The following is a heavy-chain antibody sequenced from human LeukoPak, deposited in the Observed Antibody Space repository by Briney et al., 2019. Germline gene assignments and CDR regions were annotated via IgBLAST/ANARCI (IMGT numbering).Heavy chain of an antibody. D-gene: IGHD1-20*01. J-gene: IGHJ4*02. CDR2: ISYDGSNK. CDR1: GFTFSSYG. V-gene: IGHV3-30*02. CDR3: AKDLSNWNDVTTPDY. Sequence: PGGSLRLSCAASGFTFSSYGMHWVRQAPGKGLEWVAFISYDGSNKYYPDSVKGRFTISRDNSKNTLYLQMNSLRAEDTAVCYCAKDLSNWNDVTTPDYWGQGTLVTVSS.